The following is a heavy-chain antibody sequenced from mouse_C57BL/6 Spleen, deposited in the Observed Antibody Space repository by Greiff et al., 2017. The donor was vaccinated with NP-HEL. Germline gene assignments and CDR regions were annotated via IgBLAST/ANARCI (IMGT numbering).Heavy chain of an antibody. CDR2: ISSGSSTI. J-gene: IGHJ4*01. CDR3: ARQIYYGNYVLYAMDY. V-gene: IGHV5-17*01. Sequence: EVKVVESGGGLVKPGGSLKLSCAASGFTFSDYGMHWVRQAPEKGLEWVAYISSGSSTIYYADTVKGRFTISRDNAKNTLFLQMTSLRSEDTAMYYCARQIYYGNYVLYAMDYWGQGTSVTVSS. D-gene: IGHD2-1*01. CDR1: GFTFSDYG.